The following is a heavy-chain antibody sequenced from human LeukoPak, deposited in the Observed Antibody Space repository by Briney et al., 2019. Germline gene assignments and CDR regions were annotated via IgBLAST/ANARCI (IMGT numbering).Heavy chain of an antibody. V-gene: IGHV3-23*01. CDR1: GFTFSSYA. J-gene: IGHJ4*02. CDR2: ISGSGGST. CDR3: AKDKVSSSWYYFDY. D-gene: IGHD6-13*01. Sequence: GGSLRLSCAASGFTFSSYAMSWVRQAPGEGLEWVSEISGSGGSTYYADSVKGRFTISRDNSKNTLYLQMNSLRAEDTAVYYCAKDKVSSSWYYFDYWGQGTLVTVSS.